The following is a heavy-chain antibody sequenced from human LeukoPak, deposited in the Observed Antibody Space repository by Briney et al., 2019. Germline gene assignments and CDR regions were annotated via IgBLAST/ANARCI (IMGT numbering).Heavy chain of an antibody. CDR2: IYSGGST. Sequence: GGSLRLSCAASGFIVSSNYMSWVRQAPGKGLEWVSVIYSGGSTYYADSVKGRFTISRDNSKNTLYLQMNSLRAEDTAVYYCARDIGPGYSSGFNWGQGTLVTVSS. D-gene: IGHD2-8*02. J-gene: IGHJ4*02. CDR3: ARDIGPGYSSGFN. V-gene: IGHV3-53*01. CDR1: GFIVSSNY.